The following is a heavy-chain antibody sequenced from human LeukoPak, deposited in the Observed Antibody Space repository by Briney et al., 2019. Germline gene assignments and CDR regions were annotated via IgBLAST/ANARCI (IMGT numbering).Heavy chain of an antibody. CDR1: GYSISSGDY. CDR2: IYHSGRT. V-gene: IGHV4-38-2*02. J-gene: IGHJ4*02. CDR3: ARVPSVDDFWSGYLPYFDY. D-gene: IGHD3-3*01. Sequence: SETLSLTGTVSGYSISSGDYWGWIRQPPGKGLEWIGSIYHSGRTYYNPSLKSRVTISVDTSKNQVSLILTSVTAADTAVYYCARVPSVDDFWSGYLPYFDYWGQGNLVTVSS.